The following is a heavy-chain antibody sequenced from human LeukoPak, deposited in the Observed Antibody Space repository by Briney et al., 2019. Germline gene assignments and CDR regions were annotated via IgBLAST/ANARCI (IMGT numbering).Heavy chain of an antibody. J-gene: IGHJ1*01. D-gene: IGHD2-21*02. Sequence: PGGCLRLSCAASGFTFSSYAMSWVRQAPGKGLEWVSAISGSGGSTYYADSVKGRFTISRDNSKNTLYLQMNSLRAEDTAVYYCAKDPRGFCGGDCYVPEYFQHWGQGTLVTVSS. CDR3: AKDPRGFCGGDCYVPEYFQH. CDR2: ISGSGGST. CDR1: GFTFSSYA. V-gene: IGHV3-23*01.